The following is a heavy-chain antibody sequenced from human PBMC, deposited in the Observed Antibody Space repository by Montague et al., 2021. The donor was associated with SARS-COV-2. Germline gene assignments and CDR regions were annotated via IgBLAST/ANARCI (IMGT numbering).Heavy chain of an antibody. V-gene: IGHV4-34*01. Sequence: SETLSLTCAVHGTSFSGHYWNWIRQPPGKGLEWIGEINHGGSTKYSPSLKSRLTISADTSKNQFSLKLTSVAAADTAVYYCARLRDGVVPSPILGVGPYYSYYYMDVWGRGTMVTVSS. CDR2: INHGGST. CDR1: GTSFSGHY. D-gene: IGHD3-10*01. J-gene: IGHJ6*03. CDR3: ARLRDGVVPSPILGVGPYYSYYYMDV.